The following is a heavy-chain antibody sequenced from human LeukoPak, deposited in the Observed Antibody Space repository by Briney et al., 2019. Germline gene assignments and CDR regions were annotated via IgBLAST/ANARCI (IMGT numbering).Heavy chain of an antibody. CDR1: GFTFSGYA. V-gene: IGHV3-23*01. J-gene: IGHJ4*02. D-gene: IGHD3-10*01. Sequence: GRSLRLSCAASGFTFSGYAMNWVSQAPGKGLEWVSVIRSSGDSAYYADFVKGRFTISRDNSKNTLYLQMNSLRAEDTAVYYCAKGYYASGSSLSAFDSWGQGTLVTVSS. CDR2: IRSSGDSA. CDR3: AKGYYASGSSLSAFDS.